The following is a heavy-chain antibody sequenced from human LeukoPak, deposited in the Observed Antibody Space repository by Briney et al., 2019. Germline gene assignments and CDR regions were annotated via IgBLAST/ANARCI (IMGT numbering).Heavy chain of an antibody. V-gene: IGHV3-23*01. D-gene: IGHD2-15*01. J-gene: IGHJ4*02. CDR2: ISGSDRST. Sequence: GGSLRLSCAASGFTFSSYAMSWVRQAPGKGLEWVSGISGSDRSTYYADSVKGRFIISRDNSKNTLYLQMNSLRAEDTAVYYCARDREGYCSGGTCTNFDYWGQGTLVTVSS. CDR3: ARDREGYCSGGTCTNFDY. CDR1: GFTFSSYA.